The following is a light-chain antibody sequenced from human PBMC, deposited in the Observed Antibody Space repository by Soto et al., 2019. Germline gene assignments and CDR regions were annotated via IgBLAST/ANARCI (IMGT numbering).Light chain of an antibody. CDR1: QSISSW. V-gene: IGKV1-5*01. J-gene: IGKJ1*01. Sequence: IHIPPSPSPLSASLGYIATLTCRASQSISSWLAWYQQKPGKAPKLLIYDASTLETGVPSRFSGSGSRTEFTLTISSLQPDDFATYDCQQYDSYPWTFGQGTKVDIK. CDR2: DAS. CDR3: QQYDSYPWT.